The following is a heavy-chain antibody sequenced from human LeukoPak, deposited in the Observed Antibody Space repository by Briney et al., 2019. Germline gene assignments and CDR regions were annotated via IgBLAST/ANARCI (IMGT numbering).Heavy chain of an antibody. CDR1: GGSISSSSYY. J-gene: IGHJ4*02. CDR3: ARQHSSSWYARPSAFDY. D-gene: IGHD6-13*01. Sequence: SETLSLTCTVSGGSISSSSYYWGWIRQPPGKGLEWIGSIYYSGSTYYNPSLKSRVTISVDTSKNQFSLKLSSVTAADTAVYYCARQHSSSWYARPSAFDYWGQGTLVTVSS. CDR2: IYYSGST. V-gene: IGHV4-39*01.